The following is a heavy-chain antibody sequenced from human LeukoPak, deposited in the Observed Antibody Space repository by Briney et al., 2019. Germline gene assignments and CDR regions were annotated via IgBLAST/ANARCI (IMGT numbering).Heavy chain of an antibody. J-gene: IGHJ3*02. Sequence: GGSLRLSCAASGFTFSSNWMHWVRHAPGKGLEWVSYISSSSSYTNYADSVKGRFTISRDNAKNSLYLQMNSLRAEDTAVYYCASAFYCGGDCYGAFDIWGQGTMVTVSS. V-gene: IGHV3-21*05. D-gene: IGHD2-21*02. CDR1: GFTFSSNW. CDR2: ISSSSSYT. CDR3: ASAFYCGGDCYGAFDI.